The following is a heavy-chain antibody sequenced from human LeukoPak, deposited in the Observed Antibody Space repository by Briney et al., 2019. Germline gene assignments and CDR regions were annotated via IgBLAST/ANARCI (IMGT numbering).Heavy chain of an antibody. CDR3: AAAIRDQYYDLLTGYHYYMGV. CDR2: INPNSGGT. CDR1: GYTFTGYY. J-gene: IGHJ6*03. V-gene: IGHV1-2*04. D-gene: IGHD3-9*01. Sequence: ASVKVSCKASGYTFTGYYMHWVRQAPGQGLEWMGWINPNSGGTNYARKFQGWVTMTRDTSISTAYMELSRLRSEDTAVFYCAAAIRDQYYDLLTGYHYYMGVWGKGTTVIVSS.